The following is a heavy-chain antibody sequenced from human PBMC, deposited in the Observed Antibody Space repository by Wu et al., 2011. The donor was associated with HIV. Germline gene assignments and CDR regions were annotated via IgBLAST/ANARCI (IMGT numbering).Heavy chain of an antibody. V-gene: IGHV1-2*02. CDR1: GYTFTGYY. D-gene: IGHD6-19*01. Sequence: QVQLVQSGAEVKKPGASVKVSCKASGYTFTGYYIYWVRQGPGQGLEWMGWINPTSGNTNYAQKFQGRVTMTRDTSISTAYMELSRLRSDDTAVYYCARDRARSSGWYYFDYWGQGTLVTVSS. J-gene: IGHJ4*02. CDR2: INPTSGNT. CDR3: ARDRARSSGWYYFDY.